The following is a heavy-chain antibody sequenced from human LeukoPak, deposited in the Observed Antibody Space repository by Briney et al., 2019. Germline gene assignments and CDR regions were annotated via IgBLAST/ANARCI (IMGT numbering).Heavy chain of an antibody. Sequence: GASVKVSCKASVGTFSSYAISWVRQAPGQGLEWMGGIIPIFGTANYAQKFQGRVTITADESTSTAYMELSSLRSEDTAVYYCARVSGIVGASDAFDIWGQGTMVTVSS. V-gene: IGHV1-69*13. CDR3: ARVSGIVGASDAFDI. CDR1: VGTFSSYA. J-gene: IGHJ3*02. CDR2: IIPIFGTA. D-gene: IGHD1-26*01.